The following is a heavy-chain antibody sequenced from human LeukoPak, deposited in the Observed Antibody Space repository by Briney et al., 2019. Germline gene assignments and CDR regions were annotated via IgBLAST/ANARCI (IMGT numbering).Heavy chain of an antibody. CDR1: GYRLTSYL. J-gene: IGHJ3*02. CDR2: LDPSDSYH. V-gene: IGHV5-10-1*01. CDR3: ARHYSDSKVDAFDI. D-gene: IGHD3-22*01. Sequence: GESLKISCKGSGYRLTSYLITWVRQMPGKGLEWMGRLDPSDSYHSYSPSFQGHVTISVDRSICTAYLQWSSLKASDTAMYYCARHYSDSKVDAFDIWGLGTLVTVSS.